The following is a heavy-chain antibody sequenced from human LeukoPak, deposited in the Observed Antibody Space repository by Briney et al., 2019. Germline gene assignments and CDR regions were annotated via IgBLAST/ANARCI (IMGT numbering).Heavy chain of an antibody. CDR2: IRYDGSNK. V-gene: IGHV3-30*02. D-gene: IGHD1-26*01. CDR3: ARAGGSYYYYYYVDV. Sequence: GGSLRLSCAASGFTFSSYGMHWVRQAPGKGLEWVAFIRYDGSNKYYADSVKGRFTISRDNSKNTLYLHVNSLRAEDTAVYYCARAGGSYYYYYYVDVWGKGTTVTVSS. CDR1: GFTFSSYG. J-gene: IGHJ6*03.